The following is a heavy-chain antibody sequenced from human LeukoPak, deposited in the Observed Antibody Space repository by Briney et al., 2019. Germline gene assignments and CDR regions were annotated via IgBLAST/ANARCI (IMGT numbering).Heavy chain of an antibody. CDR2: ISYDGSNK. J-gene: IGHJ4*02. D-gene: IGHD3-16*02. Sequence: PGGSLRLSCAASGFTFSSYGMHWVRQAPGKGLEWVAVISYDGSNKYYADSVKGRFTISRDNSKNTLYLQMNSLRAEDTAVYYCAREGRYDYVWGSYRHIDYWGQGTLVTVSS. V-gene: IGHV3-30*03. CDR3: AREGRYDYVWGSYRHIDY. CDR1: GFTFSSYG.